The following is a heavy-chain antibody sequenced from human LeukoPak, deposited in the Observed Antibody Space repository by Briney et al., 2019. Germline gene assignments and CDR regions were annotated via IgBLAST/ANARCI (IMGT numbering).Heavy chain of an antibody. V-gene: IGHV5-10-1*01. Sequence: GESLRISCKGYGYIFTSHWITWVRQMPGKGLEWMGTIDPTDSYTNYSPSFQGHVTISTDKSISTAYLQWSSLKASDTAIYYCARRGRSSSNFDFWGQGTLVTVSS. CDR2: IDPTDSYT. D-gene: IGHD6-6*01. J-gene: IGHJ4*02. CDR3: ARRGRSSSNFDF. CDR1: GYIFTSHW.